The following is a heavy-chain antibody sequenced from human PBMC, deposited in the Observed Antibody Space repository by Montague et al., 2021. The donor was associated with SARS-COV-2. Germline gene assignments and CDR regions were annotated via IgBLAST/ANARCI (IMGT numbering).Heavy chain of an antibody. Sequence: SETLSLTCTVSGGSISTYSWSWIRQPPGKGLEWIGYVYYSGSINXNPSLKSRVTLSIDTSKNQFSLRLSSVTAADTAVYFCARGTRYYYDSTCYFDLWGRGTLVTVSS. CDR1: GGSISTYS. J-gene: IGHJ2*01. D-gene: IGHD3-22*01. CDR2: VYYSGSI. V-gene: IGHV4-59*13. CDR3: ARGTRYYYDSTCYFDL.